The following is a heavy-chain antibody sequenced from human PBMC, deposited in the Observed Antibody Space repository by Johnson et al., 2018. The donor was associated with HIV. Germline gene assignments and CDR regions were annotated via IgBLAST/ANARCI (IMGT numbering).Heavy chain of an antibody. D-gene: IGHD6-6*01. CDR2: IRSKANSYAT. CDR3: ARSYSSSSHDAFDI. V-gene: IGHV3-73*01. CDR1: GFTFSGSA. J-gene: IGHJ3*02. Sequence: VYLVESGGGLVQPGGSLKLSCAASGFTFSGSAIHWVRQASGKGLEWVGRIRSKANSYATAYAASVKGRFTISRDDSKNTAYLQMNSLKIEDTAVYYCARSYSSSSHDAFDIWGQGTMVTVSS.